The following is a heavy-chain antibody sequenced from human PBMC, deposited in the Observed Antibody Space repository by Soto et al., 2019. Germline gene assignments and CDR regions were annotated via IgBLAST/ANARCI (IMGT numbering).Heavy chain of an antibody. CDR1: SGSISSGGYY. CDR2: IYYSGST. Sequence: PSETLSLTCTVSSGSISSGGYYWSWIRQHPGKGLEWIGYIYYSGSTYYNPSLKSRVTISVDTSKSQFSLELSAVTAADTAVYYCARKSPYGSGSYFDYWGQGTLVTVSS. V-gene: IGHV4-31*03. J-gene: IGHJ4*02. CDR3: ARKSPYGSGSYFDY. D-gene: IGHD3-10*01.